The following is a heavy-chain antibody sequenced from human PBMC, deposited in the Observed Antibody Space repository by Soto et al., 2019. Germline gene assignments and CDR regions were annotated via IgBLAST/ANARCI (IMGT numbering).Heavy chain of an antibody. J-gene: IGHJ6*02. CDR3: GKGNRYYYGMDV. Sequence: SLKLSCKASVGTFSSYAISCVRQAPGQGLEWMGGIIPIFGTANYAQKFQGRVTITADKSTSTAYMELSSLRSEDTAAYYCGKGNRYYYGMDVWGQGTTVTVSS. CDR1: VGTFSSYA. CDR2: IIPIFGTA. V-gene: IGHV1-69*06.